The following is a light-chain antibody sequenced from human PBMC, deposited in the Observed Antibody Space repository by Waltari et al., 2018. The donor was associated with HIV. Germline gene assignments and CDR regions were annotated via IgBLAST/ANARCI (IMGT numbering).Light chain of an antibody. CDR1: QSIASQ. CDR3: QQRTNWPPWS. V-gene: IGKV3-11*01. Sequence: EIVLTQSPVTLSLSPGQRATLSCRASQSIASQLAWYQQKPGQSPRLLVYDTSNRATGIPARFSGSGSGTDFTLTISYLEPEDFAVYYCQQRTNWPPWSFGQGTKVEIK. CDR2: DTS. J-gene: IGKJ1*01.